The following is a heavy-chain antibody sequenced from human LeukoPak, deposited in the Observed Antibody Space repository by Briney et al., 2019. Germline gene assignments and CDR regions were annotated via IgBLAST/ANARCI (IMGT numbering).Heavy chain of an antibody. J-gene: IGHJ4*02. CDR3: ARERDQEGVTNTHYFDY. CDR2: IYYSGST. D-gene: IGHD5-18*01. Sequence: PSETLSLTCTVSGGSISSYYWSWIRQPPGKGLEWIGYIYYSGSTNYNPSLKSRVTISVDTSKNQFSLKLSSVTAADTAVYYCARERDQEGVTNTHYFDYRGQGTLVTVSS. CDR1: GGSISSYY. V-gene: IGHV4-59*01.